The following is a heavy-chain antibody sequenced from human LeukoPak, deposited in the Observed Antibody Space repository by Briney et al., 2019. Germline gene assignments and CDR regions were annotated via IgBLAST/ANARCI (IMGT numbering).Heavy chain of an antibody. CDR2: ISSGSSYI. CDR3: ATGVRGYNSALDY. J-gene: IGHJ4*02. V-gene: IGHV3-21*01. D-gene: IGHD6-19*01. Sequence: GGSLRLSCAASGFTFGNYYMNWVRQAPGKGLEWVSSISSGSSYIYYADSLKGRFTISRDNAKNSLYLQMNSQRAEDTAVYYCATGVRGYNSALDYWGQGTLVTVSP. CDR1: GFTFGNYY.